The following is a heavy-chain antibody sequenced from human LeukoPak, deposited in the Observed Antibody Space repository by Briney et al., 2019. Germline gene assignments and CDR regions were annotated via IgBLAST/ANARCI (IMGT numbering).Heavy chain of an antibody. CDR1: GGSISSSSYY. J-gene: IGHJ4*02. CDR3: ARLEPHYDFWSGYPRYFDY. V-gene: IGHV4-39*01. CDR2: IYYSGST. D-gene: IGHD3-3*01. Sequence: SETLSLTCTVSGGSISSSSYYWGWIRQPPGKGLEWIGSIYYSGSTYYNPSLKSRVTISVDTSKNQFSLKLSSVTAADTAVYYCARLEPHYDFWSGYPRYFDYWGQGTLVTVSS.